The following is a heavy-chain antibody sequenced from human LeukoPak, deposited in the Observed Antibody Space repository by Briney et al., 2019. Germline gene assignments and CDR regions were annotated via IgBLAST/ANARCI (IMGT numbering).Heavy chain of an antibody. J-gene: IGHJ3*02. CDR2: ISYSGNT. CDR1: GGSIISSDYH. V-gene: IGHV4-39*01. CDR3: ARHCCSGPAKRVFDI. D-gene: IGHD6-19*01. Sequence: SETLSLTCTVSGGSIISSDYHWGWVRQPPGKGLEWIGTISYSGNTDYNPSLRSRVTISVDTSNNQSSLRLGSVTAADTAVYHCARHCCSGPAKRVFDIWGQGTMVTVSS.